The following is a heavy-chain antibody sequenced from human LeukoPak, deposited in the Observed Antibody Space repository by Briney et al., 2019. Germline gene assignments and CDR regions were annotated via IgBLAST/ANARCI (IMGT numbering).Heavy chain of an antibody. V-gene: IGHV5-51*01. D-gene: IGHD6-6*01. CDR1: GYSFTSYW. J-gene: IGHJ3*02. CDR3: ARHGDSSSSTGGAFDI. Sequence: GESLKISCKGSGYSFTSYWIGWVRQMPGKGLEWMGIIYPGDSDTRYSPSFQGQVTISADKSISTAYLQWSSLKASDTAMYYCARHGDSSSSTGGAFDIWGQGTMVTVSS. CDR2: IYPGDSDT.